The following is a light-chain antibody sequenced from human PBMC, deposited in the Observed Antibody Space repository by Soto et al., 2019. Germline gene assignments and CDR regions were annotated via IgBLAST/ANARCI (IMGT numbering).Light chain of an antibody. J-gene: IGKJ4*01. V-gene: IGKV3-15*01. CDR2: FAS. Sequence: EIVMTQSPATLSVSPGEKATLSLRANQSRYNNLAWYQQKPGQASTLLIYFASTRATGIPARFSGSGSGTEFSLTISSLQSEDFALYYCQQYTKWPLTFGGGTKVETK. CDR3: QQYTKWPLT. CDR1: QSRYNN.